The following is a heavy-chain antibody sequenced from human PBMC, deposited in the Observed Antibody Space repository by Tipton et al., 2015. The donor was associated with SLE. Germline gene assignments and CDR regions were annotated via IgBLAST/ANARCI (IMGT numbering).Heavy chain of an antibody. V-gene: IGHV4-59*12. J-gene: IGHJ4*02. CDR3: ARGRGSSSSGHY. Sequence: TLSLTCTVSGGSISSYCWSWIRQPPGKGLEWIGYIYYSGSTNYNPSLKSRVTISVDTSKNQFSLKLSSVTAADTAVYYCARGRGSSSSGHYWGQGTLVTVSS. D-gene: IGHD6-6*01. CDR1: GGSISSYC. CDR2: IYYSGST.